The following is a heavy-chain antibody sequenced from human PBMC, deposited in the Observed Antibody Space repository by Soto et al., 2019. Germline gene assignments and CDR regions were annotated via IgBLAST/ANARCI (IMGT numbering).Heavy chain of an antibody. CDR1: GYTFTGYY. D-gene: IGHD3-22*01. CDR2: INPNSGGT. J-gene: IGHJ3*02. V-gene: IGHV1-2*04. Sequence: GASVKVSCKASGYTFTGYYMHWMRQATGQGLEWMGWINPNSGGTNYAQKFQGWVTMTRDTSISTAYMELSRLRSDDTAVYYCAPDYYDSSGPGPFDIWGQGTMVTVSS. CDR3: APDYYDSSGPGPFDI.